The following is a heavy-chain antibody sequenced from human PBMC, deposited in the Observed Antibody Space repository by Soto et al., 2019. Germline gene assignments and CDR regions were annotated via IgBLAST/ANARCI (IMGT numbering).Heavy chain of an antibody. CDR3: AKDAYYDSSVPHYHYYYYGMDV. V-gene: IGHV3-9*01. Sequence: ESGGGLVQPGRSLRLSCAASGFTFDDYAMHWVRQAPGKGLEWVSGISWNSGSIGYADSVKGRFTISRDNAKNSLYLQMNSLRAEDTALYYCAKDAYYDSSVPHYHYYYYGMDVWGQGTTVTVSS. J-gene: IGHJ6*02. CDR1: GFTFDDYA. CDR2: ISWNSGSI. D-gene: IGHD3-22*01.